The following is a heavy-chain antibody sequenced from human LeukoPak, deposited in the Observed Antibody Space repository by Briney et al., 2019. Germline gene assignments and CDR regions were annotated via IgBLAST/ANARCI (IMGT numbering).Heavy chain of an antibody. Sequence: RASVKVSCKASGYTFTGYYMHWVRQAPGQGLEWMGWINPNSGGTNYAQKFQGWVTMTRDTSISTAYMELSRLRSDDTAVYYCAREEDHGGSYHWGRGTLVTVSS. CDR3: AREEDHGGSYH. V-gene: IGHV1-2*04. D-gene: IGHD1-26*01. J-gene: IGHJ5*02. CDR2: INPNSGGT. CDR1: GYTFTGYY.